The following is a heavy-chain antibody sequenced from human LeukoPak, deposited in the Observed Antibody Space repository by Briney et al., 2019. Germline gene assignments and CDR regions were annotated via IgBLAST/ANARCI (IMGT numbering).Heavy chain of an antibody. Sequence: ASVKVSCKASGYTFSSYYVHWVRQAPGQGLEWMGMIIPSDGFTSYAQKFQGRVTMTRDMSTSTAYMELRSLRSDDTAVYYCARVSRNYDILTGYYIVPDYWGQGTLVTVSS. D-gene: IGHD3-9*01. CDR3: ARVSRNYDILTGYYIVPDY. J-gene: IGHJ4*02. CDR2: IIPSDGFT. CDR1: GYTFSSYY. V-gene: IGHV1-46*01.